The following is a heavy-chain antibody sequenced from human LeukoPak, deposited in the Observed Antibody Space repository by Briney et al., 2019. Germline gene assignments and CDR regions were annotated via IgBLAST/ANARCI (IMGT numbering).Heavy chain of an antibody. V-gene: IGHV4-59*11. CDR3: ARDLVTVTKGFDI. CDR1: ADSFRSHY. CDR2: ISYIGST. Sequence: PSETLSLTCADSADSFRSHYWTWIRQPPGKGLEWIGYISYIGSTNYNPSLKSRVTISIDTSKNQFSLKLSSVTAADTAVYYCARDLVTVTKGFDIWGQGTMVSVSS. J-gene: IGHJ3*02. D-gene: IGHD4-17*01.